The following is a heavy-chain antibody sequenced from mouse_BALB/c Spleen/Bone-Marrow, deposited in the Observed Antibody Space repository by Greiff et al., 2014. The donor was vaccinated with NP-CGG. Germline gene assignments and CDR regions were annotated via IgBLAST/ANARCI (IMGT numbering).Heavy chain of an antibody. CDR1: GFTFNNYG. V-gene: IGHV5-9-2*01. Sequence: EVMLVESGGGLVKSGGSLKLSCAASGFTFNNYGMSWVRQTPEKRLEWVATISGGGSYTFYPDSVKGRFTISRGNAKNDLYLQLSSLRSEDTALYYCARHAYYDQTEVSFVYWGQGTLVTVSA. CDR3: ARHAYYDQTEVSFVY. CDR2: ISGGGSYT. D-gene: IGHD2-4*01. J-gene: IGHJ3*01.